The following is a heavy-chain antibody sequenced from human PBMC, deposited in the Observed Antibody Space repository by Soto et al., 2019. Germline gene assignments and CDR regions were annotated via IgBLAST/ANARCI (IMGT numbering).Heavy chain of an antibody. CDR2: ISSRSTNI. CDR1: GFIFSGYS. CDR3: AKFTEPGYSSIWYYFEY. Sequence: PGGSLRLSCVGSGFIFSGYSMAWVRQAPGRGLEWVASISSRSTNIDCADSVKGRFSISRDNANNLVSLQMSSLRGEDTALYYCAKFTEPGYSSIWYYFEYWGQGTPVTVSS. D-gene: IGHD2-2*01. V-gene: IGHV3-21*06. J-gene: IGHJ4*02.